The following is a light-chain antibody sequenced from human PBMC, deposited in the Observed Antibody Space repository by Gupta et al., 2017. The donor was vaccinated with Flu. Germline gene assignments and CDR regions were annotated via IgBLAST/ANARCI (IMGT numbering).Light chain of an antibody. Sequence: ATLSWSPGERATLSCRASQSVSSYLAWYQQKPGQAPRLLIYDASNRDTGIPARFSGSGSGTDFTLTISSREPEDFAVYYCQQRSNWPLGAFGQGTKLEIK. CDR1: QSVSSY. CDR2: DAS. V-gene: IGKV3-11*01. CDR3: QQRSNWPLGA. J-gene: IGKJ2*01.